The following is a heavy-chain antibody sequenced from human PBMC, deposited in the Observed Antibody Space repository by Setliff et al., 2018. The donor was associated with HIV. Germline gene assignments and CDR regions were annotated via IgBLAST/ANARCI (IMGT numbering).Heavy chain of an antibody. D-gene: IGHD3-22*01. V-gene: IGHV3-23*01. CDR1: GFTFSSFG. J-gene: IGHJ4*02. Sequence: GGSLRLSCAASGFTFSSFGMSWVRQAPGKGLEWVSGISGSGGSTYYADSVKGRFTISRDNSKNTLYLQMNSLRAEDTAVYYCAKGTYSYDSSGPDYWGQGTLVTVSS. CDR2: ISGSGGST. CDR3: AKGTYSYDSSGPDY.